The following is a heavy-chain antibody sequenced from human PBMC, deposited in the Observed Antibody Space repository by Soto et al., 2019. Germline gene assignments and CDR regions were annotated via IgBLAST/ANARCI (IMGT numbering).Heavy chain of an antibody. V-gene: IGHV3-33*03. CDR1: GLSFSCCG. J-gene: IGHJ3*02. CDR2: IWSNGRNT. D-gene: IGHD1-26*01. Sequence: QVHLVESGGGVVHPGGSLRLSCAASGLSFSCCGMHWVRQAPGKGLEWVAVIWSNGRNTYYADSVRGRFTFSRDNSKNTLYLQMNSLRADDTALYYCVRERAPFDAFDIWGQGTMVTVSS. CDR3: VRERAPFDAFDI.